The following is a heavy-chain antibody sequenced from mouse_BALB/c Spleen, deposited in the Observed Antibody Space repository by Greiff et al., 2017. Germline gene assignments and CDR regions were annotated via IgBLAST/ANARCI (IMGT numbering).Heavy chain of an antibody. V-gene: IGHV5-17*02. J-gene: IGHJ2*01. CDR1: GFTFSSFG. CDR3: ARDYGSFDY. CDR2: ISSGSSTI. D-gene: IGHD1-1*01. Sequence: DVKLVESGGGLVQPGGSRKLSCAASGFTFSSFGMHWVRQAPEKGLEWVAYISSGSSTIYYADTVKGRFTISRDNPKNTLFLQMTSLRSEDTAMYYCARDYGSFDYWGQGTTLTVSS.